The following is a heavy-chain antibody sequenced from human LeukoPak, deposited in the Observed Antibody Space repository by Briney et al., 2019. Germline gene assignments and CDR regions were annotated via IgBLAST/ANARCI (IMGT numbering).Heavy chain of an antibody. Sequence: GGSLRLSCAASGFTFSDYYMSWIRQAPGKGLEWVSYISSSASSIYYADSVKGRFTISRDNVKNTLYLQMNSLRAEDTAVYYCARDWGVGRRDYWGQGTLVTVSS. V-gene: IGHV3-11*01. CDR1: GFTFSDYY. CDR3: ARDWGVGRRDY. CDR2: ISSSASSI. D-gene: IGHD3-10*01. J-gene: IGHJ4*02.